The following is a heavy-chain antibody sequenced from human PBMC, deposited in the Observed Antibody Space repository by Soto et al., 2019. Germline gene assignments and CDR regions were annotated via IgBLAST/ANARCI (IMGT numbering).Heavy chain of an antibody. CDR3: AREDDGGDSLDV. J-gene: IGHJ6*02. Sequence: QVQLQQSGPGLVKPSQTLSLTCTVSGDSISSDYYHWTWIRQSPGKGLEWIGYIHNSGSILYNPSLKSRVTISVDTSKNQSSLHLTSVTAADTAVYFCAREDDGGDSLDVWGQGTTVTVSS. CDR1: GDSISSDYYH. D-gene: IGHD2-21*02. V-gene: IGHV4-30-4*08. CDR2: IHNSGSI.